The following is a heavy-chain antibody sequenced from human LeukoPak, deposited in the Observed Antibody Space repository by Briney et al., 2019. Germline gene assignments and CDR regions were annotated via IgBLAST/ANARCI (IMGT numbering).Heavy chain of an antibody. D-gene: IGHD6-19*01. CDR1: GGSFSGYF. V-gene: IGHV4-34*01. J-gene: IGHJ4*02. Sequence: PSETLSLTCAVYGGSFSGYFWSWIRQPPGKGLEWIGEINHSGSTDYNPFLKSRVSISADTSKNQFSLKVNSVTAADTSIYYCARGPGSGHLFDYWGRGTLVTVSS. CDR3: ARGPGSGHLFDY. CDR2: INHSGST.